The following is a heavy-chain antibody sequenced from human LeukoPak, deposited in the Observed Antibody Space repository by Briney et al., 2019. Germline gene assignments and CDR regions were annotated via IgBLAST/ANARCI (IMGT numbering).Heavy chain of an antibody. V-gene: IGHV3-30*02. J-gene: IGHJ1*01. CDR3: AKDLGTMVRGVPVPAEYFQH. CDR2: IRHDGSNK. D-gene: IGHD3-10*01. Sequence: PGGSLRLSCAASGFTFSSYGMHWVRQAPGKGLEWVAFIRHDGSNKYYADSVKGRFTISRDNSKNTLYLQMNSLRAEDTAVYYCAKDLGTMVRGVPVPAEYFQHWGQGTLVTVSS. CDR1: GFTFSSYG.